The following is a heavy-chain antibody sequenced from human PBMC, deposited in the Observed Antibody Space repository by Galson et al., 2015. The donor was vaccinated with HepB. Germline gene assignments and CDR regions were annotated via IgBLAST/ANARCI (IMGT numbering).Heavy chain of an antibody. D-gene: IGHD6-13*01. J-gene: IGHJ4*02. CDR2: ISSNGGST. Sequence: SLRLSCAASGFTFSSYAMHWVRQAPGKGLEYVSAISSNGGSTYYADSVKGRFTISRDNSKNTLYLQMSSLRAEDTAVYYCVKGDSSSWYDELDYWGQGTLVTVSS. V-gene: IGHV3-64D*06. CDR1: GFTFSSYA. CDR3: VKGDSSSWYDELDY.